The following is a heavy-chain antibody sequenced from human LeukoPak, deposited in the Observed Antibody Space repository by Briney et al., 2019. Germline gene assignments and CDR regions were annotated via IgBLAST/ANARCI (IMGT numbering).Heavy chain of an antibody. CDR1: GYTFTDYY. V-gene: IGHV1-69-2*01. CDR3: ATVLAVAGAGYFHH. Sequence: ASVKVSCKVSGYTFTDYYMHWVQQVPGKGLEWMGLVDPEDGETIYTEKFQGRVTITADTSIDTAYTELSSLRSEDTAVYYCATVLAVAGAGYFHHWGQGTLVTVSS. CDR2: VDPEDGET. J-gene: IGHJ1*01. D-gene: IGHD6-19*01.